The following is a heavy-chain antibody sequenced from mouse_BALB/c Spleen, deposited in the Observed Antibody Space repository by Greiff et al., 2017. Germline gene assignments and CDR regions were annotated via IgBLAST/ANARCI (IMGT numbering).Heavy chain of an antibody. V-gene: IGHV5-6-5*01. Sequence: EVKLMESGGGLVKPGGSLKLSCAASGFTFSSYAMSWVRQTPEKRLEWVASISSGGSTYYPDSVKGRFTISRDNARNILYLQMSSLRSEDTAMYYCARGITYFDYWGQGTTLTVSS. D-gene: IGHD1-1*01. CDR1: GFTFSSYA. CDR3: ARGITYFDY. CDR2: ISSGGST. J-gene: IGHJ2*01.